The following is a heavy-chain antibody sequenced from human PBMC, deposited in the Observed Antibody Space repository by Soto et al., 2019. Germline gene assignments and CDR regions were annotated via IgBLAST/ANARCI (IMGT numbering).Heavy chain of an antibody. D-gene: IGHD2-8*01. J-gene: IGHJ4*02. CDR1: GFTVSSYY. Sequence: GGSLRLSCAASGFTVSSYYMTWVRQAPGKGLEWVSVVYSGGGTKYADSVKGRFTISRLTSKNTVYLQMNSLRPEDTAVYYCARARGWCEVVHFDYWGLGTLVTLS. CDR2: VYSGGGT. CDR3: ARARGWCEVVHFDY. V-gene: IGHV3-53*04.